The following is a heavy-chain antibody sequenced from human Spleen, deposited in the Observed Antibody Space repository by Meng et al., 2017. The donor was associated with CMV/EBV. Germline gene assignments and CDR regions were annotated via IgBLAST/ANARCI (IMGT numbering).Heavy chain of an antibody. CDR3: ARDPVTTYYFDY. CDR2: INHSGST. Sequence: QVQLQPWGAGLLRPSGPLSLTCAVDGGSFSGYYWSWIRQPPGKGLEWIGEINHSGSTNYNPSLKSRVTISVDTSKNQFSLKLSSVTAADTAVYYCARDPVTTYYFDYWGQGTLVTVSS. CDR1: GGSFSGYY. D-gene: IGHD5-18*01. J-gene: IGHJ4*02. V-gene: IGHV4-34*01.